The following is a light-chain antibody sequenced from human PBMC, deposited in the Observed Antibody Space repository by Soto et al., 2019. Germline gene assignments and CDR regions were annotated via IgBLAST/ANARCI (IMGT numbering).Light chain of an antibody. CDR1: SSDVGSYNL. CDR2: EVN. CDR3: CSYTSSNTLI. Sequence: QSVLTQTASVSGSPGQSITISCTGTSSDVGSYNLVSWYQHHPGKAPKLMIYEVNKRPSGISNRFSGSKSGNTASLTISGLQAEDEADYYCCSYTSSNTLIFGGGTQLTV. J-gene: IGLJ2*01. V-gene: IGLV2-23*02.